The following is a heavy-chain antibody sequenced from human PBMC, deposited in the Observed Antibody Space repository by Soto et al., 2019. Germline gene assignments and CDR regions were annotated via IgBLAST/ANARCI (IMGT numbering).Heavy chain of an antibody. CDR1: GVTFSSYA. CDR2: IIPIFGTA. J-gene: IGHJ6*02. Sequence: QVQLVQSGAEVQKPGSSVKVSCKASGVTFSSYAISWVRQAPGQGLEWMGGIIPIFGTANYAQKLQGSVTITADEYTSKAYMELRSLRSEDTAVYYCARDIVPDAMGYYYYGMDVLGQGTTGTVSS. V-gene: IGHV1-69*01. CDR3: ARDIVPDAMGYYYYGMDV. D-gene: IGHD2-2*01.